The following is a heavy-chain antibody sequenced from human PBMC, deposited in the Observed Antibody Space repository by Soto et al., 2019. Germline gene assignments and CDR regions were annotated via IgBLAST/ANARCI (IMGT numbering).Heavy chain of an antibody. CDR2: ISWNSGSI. CDR1: GFTFDDYA. V-gene: IGHV3-9*01. Sequence: GGSLRLSCAASGFTFDDYAMHWVRQAPGKGLEWVSGISWNSGSIGYADSVKGRFTISRDNAKNSLYLQMNSLRAEDTALYYCANFWTSTVSIAVAGRGPHYYYMDVWGKGTTVTVSS. J-gene: IGHJ6*03. CDR3: ANFWTSTVSIAVAGRGPHYYYMDV. D-gene: IGHD6-19*01.